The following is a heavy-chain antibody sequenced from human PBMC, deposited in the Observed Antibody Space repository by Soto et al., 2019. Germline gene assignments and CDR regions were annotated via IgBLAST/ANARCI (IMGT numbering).Heavy chain of an antibody. Sequence: SVKVSCKASGYTFTSYYMHWVRQAPGQGLEWMGRIIPILGIANYAQKFQGRVTITADKSTSTAYMELSSLRSEDTAVYYCAREVDGYVGHWGQGTLVTVSS. V-gene: IGHV1-69*04. D-gene: IGHD6-19*01. J-gene: IGHJ1*01. CDR1: GYTFTSYY. CDR3: AREVDGYVGH. CDR2: IIPILGIA.